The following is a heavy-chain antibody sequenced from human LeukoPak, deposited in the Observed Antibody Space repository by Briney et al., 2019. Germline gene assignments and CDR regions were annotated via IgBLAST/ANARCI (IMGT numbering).Heavy chain of an antibody. CDR1: GFTSRSYG. CDR2: IWSDGSQQ. V-gene: IGHV3-33*01. D-gene: IGHD6-25*01. CDR3: ARSSDSSDLGY. Sequence: GMSLRLSCAASGFTSRSYGMHWVRQAQGKGLEWVAVIWSDGSQQHYADSVKGRFTISRDNSKNTLYLQMNSLRVDDTAVYYCARSSDSSDLGYWGQGTLVTVSS. J-gene: IGHJ4*02.